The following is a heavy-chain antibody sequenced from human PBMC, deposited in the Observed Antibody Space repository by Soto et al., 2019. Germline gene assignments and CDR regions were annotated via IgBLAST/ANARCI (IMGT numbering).Heavy chain of an antibody. V-gene: IGHV3-53*04. Sequence: GGSKRLSCTASGFNVSSNYRSWVRQNTGKGLEWVSVIYSGGSTYYADSVKGRFTISRHNSKNTLYLQMNSLRAEDTAVYYCARGSYYGPRNYYYYYMDVWGKGTTVTVSS. CDR2: IYSGGST. CDR3: ARGSYYGPRNYYYYYMDV. CDR1: GFNVSSNY. J-gene: IGHJ6*03. D-gene: IGHD3-10*01.